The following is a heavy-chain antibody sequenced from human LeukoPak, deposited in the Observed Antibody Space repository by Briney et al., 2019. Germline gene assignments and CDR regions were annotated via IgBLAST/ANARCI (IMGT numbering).Heavy chain of an antibody. V-gene: IGHV4-34*01. Sequence: KASETLSLTCTVSGGSISSYYWSWIRQPPGKGLEWIGEINHSGSTNYNPSLKSRVTISVDTSKNQFSLKLSSVTAADTAVYYCARGYSYGDYWGQGTLVTVSS. CDR2: INHSGST. J-gene: IGHJ4*02. CDR1: GGSISSYY. CDR3: ARGYSYGDY. D-gene: IGHD5-18*01.